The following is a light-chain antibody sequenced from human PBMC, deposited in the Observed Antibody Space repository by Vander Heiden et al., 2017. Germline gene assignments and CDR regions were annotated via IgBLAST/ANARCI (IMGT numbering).Light chain of an antibody. J-gene: IGLJ2*01. V-gene: IGLV1-47*01. CDR1: SSNIGSNY. CDR3: AAWDDSRSGPV. CDR2: RNN. Sequence: QSVLTQPRSASVTPGQRVTISCSGSSSNIGSNYVYWYQQLPGTAPKLLIYRNNQRPSGVPDRFSGSKSGTSASLAISGLRAEDEADYYCAAWDDSRSGPVFGGGTKLTVL.